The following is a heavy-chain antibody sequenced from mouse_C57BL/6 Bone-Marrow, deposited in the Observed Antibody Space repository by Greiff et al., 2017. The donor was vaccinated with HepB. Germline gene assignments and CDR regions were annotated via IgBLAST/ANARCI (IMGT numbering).Heavy chain of an antibody. D-gene: IGHD2-1*01. Sequence: QVHVKQSGAELARPGASVKLSCKASGYTFTSYGISWVKQRTGQGLEWIGEIYPRSGNTYYNEKFKGKATLTADKSSSTAYMELRSLTSEDSAVYFCARVTNWYFDVWGTGTTVTVSS. CDR1: GYTFTSYG. V-gene: IGHV1-81*01. CDR3: ARVTNWYFDV. J-gene: IGHJ1*03. CDR2: IYPRSGNT.